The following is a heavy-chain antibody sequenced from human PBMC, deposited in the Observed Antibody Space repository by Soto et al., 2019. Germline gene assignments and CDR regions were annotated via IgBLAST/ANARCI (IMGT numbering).Heavy chain of an antibody. J-gene: IGHJ5*02. CDR1: GGSISSGDYY. CDR2: IYYSGST. D-gene: IGHD6-6*01. Sequence: SETLSLTCTVSGGSISSGDYYWSWIRQPPGKGLEWIGYIYYSGSTYYNPSLKSRVTISVDTSKNQFSLKLSSVTAADTAVYYCARVDSSSSGWFDPWGQGTLVTVSS. V-gene: IGHV4-30-4*01. CDR3: ARVDSSSSGWFDP.